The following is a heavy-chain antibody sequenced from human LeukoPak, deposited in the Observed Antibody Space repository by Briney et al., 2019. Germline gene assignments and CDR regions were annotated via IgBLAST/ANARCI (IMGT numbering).Heavy chain of an antibody. CDR2: IIPILGMA. Sequence: ASVKVSCKASGGTFSSYAISWVRQAPGQGLEWMGRIIPILGMANYAQKFQGRVTITADKSTSTAYMELSSLRSEDAAVYYCARVGPLASYYYDSSGSSGFDYWGQGTLVTVSS. J-gene: IGHJ4*02. CDR1: GGTFSSYA. D-gene: IGHD3-22*01. V-gene: IGHV1-69*04. CDR3: ARVGPLASYYYDSSGSSGFDY.